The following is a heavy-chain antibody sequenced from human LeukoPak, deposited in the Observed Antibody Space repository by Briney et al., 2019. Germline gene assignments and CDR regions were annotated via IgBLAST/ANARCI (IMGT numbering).Heavy chain of an antibody. V-gene: IGHV3-48*04. Sequence: GGSLRLSCAASGFTFNAYSMNWVRQAPGKGLEWVSNIISRGDTTHYAASVKGRFTISRDNAKNSVFLHLNSLRGDDTAVYYCASGRGYCTGVSCDIDYWGQGTLVTVSS. J-gene: IGHJ4*02. CDR1: GFTFNAYS. D-gene: IGHD2-8*02. CDR2: IISRGDTT. CDR3: ASGRGYCTGVSCDIDY.